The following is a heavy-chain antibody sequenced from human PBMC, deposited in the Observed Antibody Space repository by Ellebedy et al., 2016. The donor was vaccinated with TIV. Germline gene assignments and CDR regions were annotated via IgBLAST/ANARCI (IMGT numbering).Heavy chain of an antibody. CDR2: INHSGST. CDR3: ARGGWYQFDY. Sequence: MPGGSLRLSCTVSGGSISSYYWSWIRQPPGKGLEWIGEINHSGSTNYNPSLKSRVTISGDTSKNQFSLKLSSVTAADTAVYYCARGGWYQFDYWGQGTLVTVSS. V-gene: IGHV4-34*01. D-gene: IGHD6-19*01. CDR1: GGSISSYY. J-gene: IGHJ4*02.